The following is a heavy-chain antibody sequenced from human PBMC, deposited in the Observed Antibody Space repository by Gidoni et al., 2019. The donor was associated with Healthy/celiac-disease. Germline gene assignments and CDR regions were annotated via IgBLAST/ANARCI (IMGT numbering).Heavy chain of an antibody. CDR1: GFTFSSYG. CDR2: ISYDGSNK. CDR3: AKAQLWSGSSMIGY. V-gene: IGHV3-30*18. J-gene: IGHJ4*02. Sequence: QVQLVESGGGVVEPGRSLRLPCAASGFTFSSYGMHWVRQAPGKGLEWVAVISYDGSNKYYADSVKGRFTISRDNSKNTLYLQMNSLRAEDTAVYYCAKAQLWSGSSMIGYWGQGTLVTVSS. D-gene: IGHD3-3*01.